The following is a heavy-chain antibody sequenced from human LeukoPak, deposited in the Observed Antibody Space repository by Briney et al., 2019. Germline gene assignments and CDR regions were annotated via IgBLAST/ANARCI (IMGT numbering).Heavy chain of an antibody. Sequence: PSETLSLTCTVSGGSISNYYWTWIRQPPGKGLEWIGYIYYSGSTNYNPSLKSRVTISVDTSKNQFSLKLSSVTAADTAVYYCARGWLQFASFDYWGQGTLVTVSS. CDR2: IYYSGST. V-gene: IGHV4-59*01. CDR3: ARGWLQFASFDY. J-gene: IGHJ4*02. D-gene: IGHD5-24*01. CDR1: GGSISNYY.